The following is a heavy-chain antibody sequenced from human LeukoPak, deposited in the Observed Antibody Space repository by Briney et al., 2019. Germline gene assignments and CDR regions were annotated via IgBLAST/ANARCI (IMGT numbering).Heavy chain of an antibody. D-gene: IGHD6-13*01. CDR2: INAGNGNT. CDR3: ARGSIAAVGIFDY. V-gene: IGHV1-3*03. Sequence: ASVKVSCKASGYTFTTYAIHWVRQAPGQRLEWMGWINAGNGNTKYSQEFQGRVTITRDTSASTAYMELRSLRSEDMAVYYCARGSIAAVGIFDYWGQGTLVTVS. J-gene: IGHJ4*02. CDR1: GYTFTTYA.